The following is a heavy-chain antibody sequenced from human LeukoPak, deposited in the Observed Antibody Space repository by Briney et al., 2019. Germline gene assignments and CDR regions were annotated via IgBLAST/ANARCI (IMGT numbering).Heavy chain of an antibody. V-gene: IGHV1-2*02. CDR3: ARDPLTTVTTYYFDY. Sequence: ASVYVSCKASGYTFTGYYMHWVRQAPGQGLEWMGWINPNSGGTNYAQQFQGRVTMTRDTSISTAYMELSRLRSDDTAVYYCARDPLTTVTTYYFDYWGQGTLSPSPQ. J-gene: IGHJ4*02. CDR1: GYTFTGYY. CDR2: INPNSGGT. D-gene: IGHD4-17*01.